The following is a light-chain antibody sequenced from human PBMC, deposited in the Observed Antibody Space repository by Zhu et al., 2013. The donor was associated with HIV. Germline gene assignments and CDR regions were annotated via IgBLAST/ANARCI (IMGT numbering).Light chain of an antibody. CDR2: AAS. J-gene: IGKJ1*01. V-gene: IGKV1-27*01. CDR3: QKYNSAPRT. Sequence: IQLTQSPSSLSASIGDRVTITCRASQGIRSNLAWYQQKLGEAPKLLIYAASTLRSGVPSRFSGSGSGTDFTLTISSLQPEDVATYYCQKYNSAPRTFGQGTKVEIK. CDR1: QGIRSN.